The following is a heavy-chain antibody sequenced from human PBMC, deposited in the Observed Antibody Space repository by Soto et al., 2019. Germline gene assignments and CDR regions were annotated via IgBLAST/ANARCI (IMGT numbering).Heavy chain of an antibody. Sequence: GESLKISCNGSGYSFTSYWIGWVRQMPGKGLEWMGIIYPGDSDTRYSPSFQGQVTISADKSISTAYLQWSSLKASDTAMYYCARLGAVDGKGNYYYYYGMDVWGQGTTV. CDR3: ARLGAVDGKGNYYYYYGMDV. V-gene: IGHV5-51*01. CDR2: IYPGDSDT. J-gene: IGHJ6*02. D-gene: IGHD6-19*01. CDR1: GYSFTSYW.